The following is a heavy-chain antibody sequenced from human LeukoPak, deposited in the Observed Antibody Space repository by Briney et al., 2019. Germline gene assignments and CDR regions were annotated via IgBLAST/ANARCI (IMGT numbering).Heavy chain of an antibody. CDR3: NSGYYYGPFDY. J-gene: IGHJ4*02. Sequence: PGRSLRLSCTASGFTFGDYAMSWFRQAPGKGLEWVGFIRSKAYGGTTEYAASVKGRFTISRDDSKSIAYLRMNSLKTEDTAVYYCNSGYYYGPFDYWGQGTLVTVSS. CDR1: GFTFGDYA. CDR2: IRSKAYGGTT. V-gene: IGHV3-49*03. D-gene: IGHD3-22*01.